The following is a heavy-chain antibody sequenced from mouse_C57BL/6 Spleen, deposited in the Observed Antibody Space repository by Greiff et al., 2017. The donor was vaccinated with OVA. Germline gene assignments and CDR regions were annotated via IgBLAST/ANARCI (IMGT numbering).Heavy chain of an antibody. CDR1: GFTFTDYY. CDR2: IRNEANGYTT. V-gene: IGHV7-4*01. J-gene: IGHJ2*01. Sequence: EVNVVESGGGLVQPGASLRLSCAASGFTFTDYYMSWVRQPPGKAPEWLALIRNEANGYTTEYTASVKGRFTISRDNSQNIRYLQMNTLRAEDSATYYCVKASTTVDFDYWGQGTTLTVSS. D-gene: IGHD1-1*01. CDR3: VKASTTVDFDY.